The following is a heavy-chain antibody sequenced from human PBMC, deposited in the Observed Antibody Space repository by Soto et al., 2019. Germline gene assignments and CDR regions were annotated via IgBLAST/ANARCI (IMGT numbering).Heavy chain of an antibody. V-gene: IGHV1-3*01. J-gene: IGHJ3*02. CDR3: ARDIAFDI. Sequence: ASVKVSCKASGDTFTTYTITWVRQAPGQRLEWMGWIIAGNGTTKYSQKFQGRVTITRDTSASTAYMELSSLRSEDTAVYYCARDIAFDIWGQGTMVTVSS. CDR2: IIAGNGTT. CDR1: GDTFTTYT.